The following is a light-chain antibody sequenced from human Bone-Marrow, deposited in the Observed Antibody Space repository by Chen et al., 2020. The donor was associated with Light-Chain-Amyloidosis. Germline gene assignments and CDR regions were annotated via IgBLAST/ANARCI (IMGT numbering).Light chain of an antibody. CDR1: QSVSGGS. Sequence: EIVLTQSPGTLSLSPGERATLSCRASQSVSGGSVAWYQQKRGQAPNLLIYGASTRATGIPDRFSGSGSETDFTLTISRLESEDFAVYYCQQYGSQPWTFGQGTKVEIK. V-gene: IGKV3-20*01. J-gene: IGKJ1*01. CDR3: QQYGSQPWT. CDR2: GAS.